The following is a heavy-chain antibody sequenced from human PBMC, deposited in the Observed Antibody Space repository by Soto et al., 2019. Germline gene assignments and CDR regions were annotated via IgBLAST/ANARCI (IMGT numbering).Heavy chain of an antibody. D-gene: IGHD5-12*01. V-gene: IGHV3-21*04. CDR2: ISSSSGYI. CDR3: ARERYSGYDGTRYCLFDP. Sequence: PGGSLRLSCAASGFIFSNYSLNWVRQAPGKGLEWVSSISSSSGYIYYADSVKGRFTISRDNAKNSVFLQMNSLRVEDTAVYYCARERYSGYDGTRYCLFDPWGQGTQVTVSS. J-gene: IGHJ5*02. CDR1: GFIFSNYS.